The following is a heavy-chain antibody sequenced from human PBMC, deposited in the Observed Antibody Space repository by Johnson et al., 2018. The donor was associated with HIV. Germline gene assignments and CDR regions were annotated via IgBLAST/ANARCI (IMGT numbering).Heavy chain of an antibody. CDR1: GFTFSNYG. V-gene: IGHV3-30*02. D-gene: IGHD2-8*01. Sequence: QVQLVESGGGLVLPGGSLRLSCVGSGFTFSNYGIHWVRQAPGKGLEWVTFIQFDGSHKYSADFVKGRFTISRDNAKNSLYLQMNSLRAEDTAVYYCARALGLEVCAFDIWGQGTMVTVSS. CDR3: ARALGLEVCAFDI. CDR2: IQFDGSHK. J-gene: IGHJ3*02.